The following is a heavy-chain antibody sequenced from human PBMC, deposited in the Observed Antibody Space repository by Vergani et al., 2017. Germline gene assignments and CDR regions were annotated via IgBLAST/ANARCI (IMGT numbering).Heavy chain of an antibody. J-gene: IGHJ4*02. CDR1: GFTFSSYS. Sequence: EVQLVESGGGLVQPGGSLRLSCAASGFTFSSYSMNWVRQAPGKGLEWVSYISSSSSTIYYADSVKGRFTISRDNAKNSLYLQMNSLRAEDTAVYYCAINSIGIAAAGTFRYWGQGTLVTVSS. D-gene: IGHD6-13*01. CDR3: AINSIGIAAAGTFRY. V-gene: IGHV3-48*01. CDR2: ISSSSSTI.